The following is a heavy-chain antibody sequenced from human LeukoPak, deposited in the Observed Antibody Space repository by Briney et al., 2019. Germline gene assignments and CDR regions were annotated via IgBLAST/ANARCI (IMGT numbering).Heavy chain of an antibody. Sequence: ETLSLTCAVYGGSFSGYYWSWVRQAPGKGLEWVANIKQDGSEKYYVDSVKGRFTISRDNAKNSLYLQMNSLRAEDTAVYYCARASGDFWSGYRPYYYYGMDVWGQGTTVTVSS. CDR2: IKQDGSEK. V-gene: IGHV3-7*01. CDR1: GGSFSGYY. CDR3: ARASGDFWSGYRPYYYYGMDV. J-gene: IGHJ6*02. D-gene: IGHD3-3*01.